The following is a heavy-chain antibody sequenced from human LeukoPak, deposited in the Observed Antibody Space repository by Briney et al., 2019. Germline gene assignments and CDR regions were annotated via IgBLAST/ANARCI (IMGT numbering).Heavy chain of an antibody. J-gene: IGHJ4*02. Sequence: GGSLRLSCATSGFNFDRYTIHWVRQAPGKGLEWVSLAGWAGGTTFYSDSVRGRFTISRDSGRKSVYLQMNSLTTDDTAFYFCAKELGTMFFDYWGQGALVTVSS. CDR1: GFNFDRYT. D-gene: IGHD3-10*02. V-gene: IGHV3-43*01. CDR2: AGWAGGTT. CDR3: AKELGTMFFDY.